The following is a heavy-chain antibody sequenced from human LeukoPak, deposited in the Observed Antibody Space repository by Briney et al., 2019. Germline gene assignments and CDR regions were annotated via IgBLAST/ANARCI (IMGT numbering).Heavy chain of an antibody. CDR1: GFTFSNYA. D-gene: IGHD3-22*01. V-gene: IGHV3-30*02. Sequence: PGGSLRLSCAASGFTFSNYAMHWVRQAPGKGLEWVAFIRYDGSDKYYADSVRGRFTISRDNSKNTLYLQMNSPRAEDTAVYYCAKGVYYDSSGYSFDYWGQGTLVTVSS. CDR2: IRYDGSDK. CDR3: AKGVYYDSSGYSFDY. J-gene: IGHJ4*02.